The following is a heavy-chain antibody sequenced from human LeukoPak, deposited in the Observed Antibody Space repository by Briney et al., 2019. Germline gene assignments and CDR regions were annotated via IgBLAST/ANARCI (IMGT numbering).Heavy chain of an antibody. Sequence: GGSLRLSCAASGFTFSSYSMNWVRQAPGKGLEWVSSISSSSSYIYYADSVKGRFTISRDNAKNSLYLQMNSLRAEDTAVYYCARVAVAGPKGGDYWGQGTLVTVSS. D-gene: IGHD6-19*01. CDR1: GFTFSSYS. CDR2: ISSSSSYI. CDR3: ARVAVAGPKGGDY. V-gene: IGHV3-21*01. J-gene: IGHJ4*02.